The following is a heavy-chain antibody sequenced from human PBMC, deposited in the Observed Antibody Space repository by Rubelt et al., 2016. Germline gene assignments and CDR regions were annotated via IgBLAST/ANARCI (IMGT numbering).Heavy chain of an antibody. Sequence: QLVQSGAEVKKPGASVKLSCKASGYTFTTSAVPWVRQAPGQRLDWMGWINTDNDNTKYSQEFQGRVTITRDTSASTAYMELSSLRSEDTAVYYCARERTWYSSGWLWIFDFWGQGTLVTVSS. J-gene: IGHJ4*02. CDR1: GYTFTTSA. V-gene: IGHV1-3*04. CDR2: INTDNDNT. CDR3: ARERTWYSSGWLWIFDF. D-gene: IGHD6-19*01.